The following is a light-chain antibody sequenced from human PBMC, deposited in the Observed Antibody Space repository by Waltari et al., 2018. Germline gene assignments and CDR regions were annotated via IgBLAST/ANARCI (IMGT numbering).Light chain of an antibody. J-gene: IGKJ4*01. CDR2: DAS. Sequence: DIQMTQSPSSVSASVGARVTITCRASQDISRWLAWYKQKAGKAPKFLIYDASTLQSGVPSRFSGSGSGTDFTLTISSLQPEDFATYYCQQGNDFPLTFGGGTKVEI. CDR3: QQGNDFPLT. CDR1: QDISRW. V-gene: IGKV1-12*01.